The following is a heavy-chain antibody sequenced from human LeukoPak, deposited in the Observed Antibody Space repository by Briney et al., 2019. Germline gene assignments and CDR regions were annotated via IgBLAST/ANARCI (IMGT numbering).Heavy chain of an antibody. CDR3: ASGSGSYYPFDY. D-gene: IGHD1-26*01. CDR2: ISSSGSTI. CDR1: GFTFSSYE. Sequence: PGGSLRLSCAASGFTFSSYEMNWVRQAPGKGLEWVSYISSSGSTIYYADSVKGRFTISRDNAKNSLYLQMNSLRAEDTAVYYCASGSGSYYPFDYWGQGTLVTVSS. V-gene: IGHV3-48*03. J-gene: IGHJ4*02.